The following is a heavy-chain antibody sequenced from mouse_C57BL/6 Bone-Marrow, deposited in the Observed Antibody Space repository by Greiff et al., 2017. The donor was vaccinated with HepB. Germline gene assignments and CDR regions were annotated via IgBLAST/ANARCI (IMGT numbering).Heavy chain of an antibody. V-gene: IGHV1-81*01. D-gene: IGHD1-1*01. J-gene: IGHJ4*01. CDR3: AEGTTVDYYAMDY. CDR2: IYPRSGNT. Sequence: QVQLQQSGAELARPGASVKLSCKASGYTFTSYGISWVKQRTGQGLEWIGEIYPRSGNTYYNEKFKGKATLTADKSSSTAYMELRSLTSEDSAVYFCAEGTTVDYYAMDYWGQGTSVTVSS. CDR1: GYTFTSYG.